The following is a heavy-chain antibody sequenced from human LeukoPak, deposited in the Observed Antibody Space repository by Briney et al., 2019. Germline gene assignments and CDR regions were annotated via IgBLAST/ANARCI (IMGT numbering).Heavy chain of an antibody. CDR3: AKDAISPVCSGGSCYAGGFDY. Sequence: GGSLRLSCAASGFTFSSYAMSWVRQAPGKGLEWVSAISGSGGSTYYADSVKGRFTISRDNSKNTLYLQMNGLRAEDTAVYYCAKDAISPVCSGGSCYAGGFDYWGQGTLVTVSS. CDR1: GFTFSSYA. D-gene: IGHD2-15*01. CDR2: ISGSGGST. V-gene: IGHV3-23*01. J-gene: IGHJ4*02.